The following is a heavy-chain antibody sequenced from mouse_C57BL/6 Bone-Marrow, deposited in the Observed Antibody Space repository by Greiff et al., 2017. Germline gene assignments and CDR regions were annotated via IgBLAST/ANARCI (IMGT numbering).Heavy chain of an antibody. CDR1: GYTFTSYW. J-gene: IGHJ3*01. D-gene: IGHD2-1*01. Sequence: QVQLQQPGAELVRPGTSVKLSCKASGYTFTSYWMHWVKQRPGQGLEWIGVIDPSDSYTNYNQKFKGKATLTVDTSSSTAYMQLSSLTSEDSAVYYGAIFYGIFADWGQGTLVTVSA. CDR3: AIFYGIFAD. V-gene: IGHV1-59*01. CDR2: IDPSDSYT.